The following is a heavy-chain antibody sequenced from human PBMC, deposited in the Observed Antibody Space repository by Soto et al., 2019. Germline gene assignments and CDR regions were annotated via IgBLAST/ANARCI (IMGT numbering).Heavy chain of an antibody. CDR1: GGSISSGGYY. V-gene: IGHV4-31*03. J-gene: IGHJ6*02. D-gene: IGHD1-26*01. Sequence: SETLSLTCTVSGGSISSGGYYWSWIRQHPGKGLEWIGYSYYSGSTYYNPSLKSRVTISVDTSKNQFSLKLSSVTAADTAVYYCARDRPTLSGSYNAGYYYYCMDVWGQGTTVTVSS. CDR3: ARDRPTLSGSYNAGYYYYCMDV. CDR2: SYYSGST.